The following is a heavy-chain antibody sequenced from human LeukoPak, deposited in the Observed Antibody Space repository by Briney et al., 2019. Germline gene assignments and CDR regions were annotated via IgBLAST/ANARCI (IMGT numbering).Heavy chain of an antibody. CDR2: INPNSGGT. Sequence: VASVKVSCKASGYTFTGYYMLWLRQAPAQGLEWLGWINPNSGGTNYAQKFQGRVTMTRDTSISTAYMELSRLRSDDTAVYYCARALSRQIRDYLVFGYWGQGTLVTVSS. CDR1: GYTFTGYY. D-gene: IGHD4-11*01. CDR3: ARALSRQIRDYLVFGY. V-gene: IGHV1-2*02. J-gene: IGHJ4*02.